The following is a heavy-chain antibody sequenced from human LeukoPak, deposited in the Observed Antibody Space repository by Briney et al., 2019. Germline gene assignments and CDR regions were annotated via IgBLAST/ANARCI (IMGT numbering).Heavy chain of an antibody. CDR1: GYTFTVYY. J-gene: IGHJ3*02. Sequence: GASVKVSCKASGYTFTVYYMHWVRQAPGQGLEWMGWINPNSGGTNYAQKFQGRVTITRDTSISTAYMELSTLTSDDTAVYYCARDQKWAYYDILTGYYTRGNDAFDIWGQGTMVTVSS. CDR3: ARDQKWAYYDILTGYYTRGNDAFDI. CDR2: INPNSGGT. V-gene: IGHV1-2*02. D-gene: IGHD3-9*01.